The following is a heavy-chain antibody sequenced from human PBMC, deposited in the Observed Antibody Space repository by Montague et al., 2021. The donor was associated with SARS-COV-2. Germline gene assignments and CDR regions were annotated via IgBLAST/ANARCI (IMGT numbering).Heavy chain of an antibody. Sequence: SETLSLTCTVSGGSINNSYWSWIRQPPGKGLEWIGEINQSESPNYNPSLKSRVTISLDTSKNQISLRLTSVTAADTAVYYCARGLLTINMIVVVMAGASNWFDPWGQGTLVTVSS. V-gene: IGHV4-34*01. CDR3: ARGLLTINMIVVVMAGASNWFDP. CDR2: INQSESP. D-gene: IGHD3-22*01. CDR1: GGSINNSY. J-gene: IGHJ5*02.